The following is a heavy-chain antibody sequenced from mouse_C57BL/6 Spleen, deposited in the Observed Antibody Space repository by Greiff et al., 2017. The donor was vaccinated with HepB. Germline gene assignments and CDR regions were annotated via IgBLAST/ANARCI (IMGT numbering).Heavy chain of an antibody. J-gene: IGHJ3*01. D-gene: IGHD1-1*01. CDR1: GFTFSSYT. Sequence: EVHLVESGGGLVKPGGSLKLSCAASGFTFSSYTMSWVRQTPEKRLEWVATISGGGGNTYYPDSVKGRFTISRDNAKNTLYLQMSSLRSEDTALYYCARHDYGSFAYWGQGTLVTVSA. CDR3: ARHDYGSFAY. CDR2: ISGGGGNT. V-gene: IGHV5-9*01.